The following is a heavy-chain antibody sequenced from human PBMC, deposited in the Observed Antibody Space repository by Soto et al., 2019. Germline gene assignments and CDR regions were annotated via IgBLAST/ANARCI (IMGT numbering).Heavy chain of an antibody. Sequence: PSETLSLTCTVSGGSISSGGYYWSWIRQHPGKGLEWIGYIYYSGSTYYNPSLKSRVTISVDTSKNQFSLKLSSVTAADTAVYYCVRSRKGASMTTDTFHPWRQATLGTVS. V-gene: IGHV4-31*03. CDR2: IYYSGST. D-gene: IGHD4-4*01. CDR3: VRSRKGASMTTDTFHP. J-gene: IGHJ5*02. CDR1: GGSISSGGYY.